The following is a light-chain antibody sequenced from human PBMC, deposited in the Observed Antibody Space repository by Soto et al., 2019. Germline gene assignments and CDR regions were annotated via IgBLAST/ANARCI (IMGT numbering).Light chain of an antibody. CDR1: QSISSN. CDR3: QQYNNWPRAT. CDR2: RTS. J-gene: IGKJ4*01. V-gene: IGKV3-15*01. Sequence: EIVITQSPATLSVSPGDRATRCCRASQSISSNLAWYQQKPGQAPRLLMFRTSSRATGFPARFSGSGSGAEFNLTISSLQSEDFGVYYCQQYNNWPRATFGGGTKVDIK.